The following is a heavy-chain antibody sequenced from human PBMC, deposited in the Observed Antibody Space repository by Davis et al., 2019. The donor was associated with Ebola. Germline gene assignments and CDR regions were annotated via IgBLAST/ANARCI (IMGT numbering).Heavy chain of an antibody. CDR2: IYHSGST. Sequence: MPSETLSLTCAVSGGSISSSNWWSWVRQPPGKGLEWIGEIYHSGSTNYNPSLKSRVTISVDKSKNQFSLKLSSVTAADTAVYYCASASMVRGVRADYWGQGTLVTVSS. CDR1: GGSISSSNW. J-gene: IGHJ4*02. D-gene: IGHD3-10*01. CDR3: ASASMVRGVRADY. V-gene: IGHV4-4*02.